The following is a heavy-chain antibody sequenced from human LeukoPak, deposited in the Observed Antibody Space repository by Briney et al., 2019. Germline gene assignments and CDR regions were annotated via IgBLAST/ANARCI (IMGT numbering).Heavy chain of an antibody. J-gene: IGHJ4*02. D-gene: IGHD3-10*01. V-gene: IGHV4-39*01. Sequence: SETLSLTCTVSGGSISSSSYYWGWIRQPPGKGLEWIGSIYYSGSTYYNPSLKSRVTISVDTSKNQFSLKLSSVTAADTAVYYCARRARERSRYYYDSWSHYNKYYFFDYWGQGTLVTVSS. CDR1: GGSISSSSYY. CDR3: ARRARERSRYYYDSWSHYNKYYFFDY. CDR2: IYYSGST.